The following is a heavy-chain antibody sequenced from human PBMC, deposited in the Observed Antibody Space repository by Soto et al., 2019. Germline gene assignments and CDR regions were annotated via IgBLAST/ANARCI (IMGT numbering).Heavy chain of an antibody. D-gene: IGHD2-2*01. CDR1: GFTFNNYA. J-gene: IGHJ4*02. CDR2: ITDSGDDT. Sequence: EVQLLESGGGLVQPGGSLRLSCAASGFTFNNYAMGWVRQAPGKGLEWVSAITDSGDDTYYIDSVKGRFTISRDNSKSTLYRQMNSLRAEDTAIYYCAKLGSSSWSPHYYFDSWGQGTLVTVSS. CDR3: AKLGSSSWSPHYYFDS. V-gene: IGHV3-23*01.